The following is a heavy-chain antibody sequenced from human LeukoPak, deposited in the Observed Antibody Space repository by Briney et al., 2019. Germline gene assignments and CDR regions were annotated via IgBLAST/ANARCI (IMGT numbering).Heavy chain of an antibody. V-gene: IGHV3-48*03. J-gene: IGHJ5*02. CDR2: ISGSGAAI. CDR1: GFTFNGHE. Sequence: GGSLRLSCAASGFTFNGHEMNWVRQAPGKGLEWVGYISGSGAAIYYADSVRGRFTISRDNAKDSLYLQMISLRAEDTALYYCAREVKTASGTWWFDAWGQGTLVTVSS. D-gene: IGHD6-13*01. CDR3: AREVKTASGTWWFDA.